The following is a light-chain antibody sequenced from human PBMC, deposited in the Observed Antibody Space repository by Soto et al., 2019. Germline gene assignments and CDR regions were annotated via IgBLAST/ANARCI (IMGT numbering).Light chain of an antibody. CDR1: ETIGSL. J-gene: IGKJ4*01. Sequence: EIVMTQSPATLSVSPGEGPTLSCRASETIGSLLAWYQQKPGQAPRLLIHGGSTRATGIPARFSGSGSGADYTLTISSLQSEDIAVYYCQQYAKWPLTFGGGTKVEMK. CDR3: QQYAKWPLT. CDR2: GGS. V-gene: IGKV3-15*01.